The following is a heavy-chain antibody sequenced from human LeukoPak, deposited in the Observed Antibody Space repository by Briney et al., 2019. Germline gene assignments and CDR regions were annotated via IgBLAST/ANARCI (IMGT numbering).Heavy chain of an antibody. D-gene: IGHD4/OR15-4a*01. CDR3: AKQSCARSLVE. V-gene: IGHV3-23*01. CDR1: GFLHSDFS. J-gene: IGHJ4*02. CDR2: TSSGGTST. Sequence: GGPLSLLCAPSGFLHSDFSMRWLRQAPGEAREGISTTSSGGTSTYHAEAVKGQLTIPRDNSTISLYLQMSSLRVEGIAVYYCAKQSCARSLVEGGRASLASVSS.